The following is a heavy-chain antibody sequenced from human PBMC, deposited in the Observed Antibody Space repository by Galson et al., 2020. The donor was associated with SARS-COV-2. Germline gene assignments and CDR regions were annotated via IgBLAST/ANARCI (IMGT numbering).Heavy chain of an antibody. CDR3: ARDEGIRGYNYGGLCDGMDV. Sequence: NSGGSLRLPCAASGFPFSTYRMNWVRLAPGKGLEGVSSISTSSSYTYYVDPGKGRFSISRDNHRNSLYLKRNNLRAEDTAVYYCARDEGIRGYNYGGLCDGMDVWGQGTPVTVSS. D-gene: IGHD5-18*01. CDR2: ISTSSSYT. J-gene: IGHJ6*02. CDR1: GFPFSTYR. V-gene: IGHV3-21*01.